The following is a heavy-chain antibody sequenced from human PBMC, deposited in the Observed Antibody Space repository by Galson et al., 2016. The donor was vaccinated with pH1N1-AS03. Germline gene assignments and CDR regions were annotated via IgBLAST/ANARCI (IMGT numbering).Heavy chain of an antibody. Sequence: SVKVSCKASGYTFTSYDINWVRQATGQGLEWMGWMNPNSDNTGYAQKFQGRVTMTRNTSITTAYMELSSLTSEDTAVYYCARGHDILNGFSDGSSFYHHMDVWAKGTTVTVSS. D-gene: IGHD3-9*01. V-gene: IGHV1-8*01. J-gene: IGHJ6*03. CDR2: MNPNSDNT. CDR3: ARGHDILNGFSDGSSFYHHMDV. CDR1: GYTFTSYD.